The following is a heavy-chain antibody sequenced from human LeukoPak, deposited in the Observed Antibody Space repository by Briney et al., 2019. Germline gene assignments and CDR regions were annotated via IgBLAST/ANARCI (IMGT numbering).Heavy chain of an antibody. D-gene: IGHD2-2*01. J-gene: IGHJ6*03. CDR2: INLNSGGT. Sequence: ASVRVSCKASGYTFTGYYMHWVRQAPGQGLEWMGWINLNSGGTNDAQKFQGRVTMARDTSISTAYMELSRLRSDDTAVYYCVRGGSPIYYYYMDVWGKGTTVTISS. V-gene: IGHV1-2*02. CDR1: GYTFTGYY. CDR3: VRGGSPIYYYYMDV.